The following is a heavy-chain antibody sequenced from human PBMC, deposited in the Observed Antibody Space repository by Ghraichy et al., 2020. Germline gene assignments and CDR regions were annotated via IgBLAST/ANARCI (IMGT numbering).Heavy chain of an antibody. CDR2: IRGSGGYT. D-gene: IGHD5-12*01. J-gene: IGHJ4*02. Sequence: GGSLRLSCAASGFTFRSDAMSWVRQAPGKGLEWVSGIRGSGGYTYYADSVKGRFTISRDNSKNTLYLQMNSLRVEDTAVYYCAKDPTSGYSAYWGQGTLVTVSS. CDR1: GFTFRSDA. CDR3: AKDPTSGYSAY. V-gene: IGHV3-23*01.